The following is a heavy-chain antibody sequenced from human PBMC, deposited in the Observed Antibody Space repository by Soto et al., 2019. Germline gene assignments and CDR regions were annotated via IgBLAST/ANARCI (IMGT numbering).Heavy chain of an antibody. CDR1: GFTFSSYA. D-gene: IGHD4-17*01. J-gene: IGHJ4*02. Sequence: PGGSLRLSCAASGFTFSSYAIHWVRQGPGKGLEWVTGIWYDGSKKSYADSVKGRFTISRDNSKNTVYLQMNSLRAEDTALYYCARDHILRGYGDYAYDFDSWGQGTLVTVSS. V-gene: IGHV3-33*01. CDR3: ARDHILRGYGDYAYDFDS. CDR2: IWYDGSKK.